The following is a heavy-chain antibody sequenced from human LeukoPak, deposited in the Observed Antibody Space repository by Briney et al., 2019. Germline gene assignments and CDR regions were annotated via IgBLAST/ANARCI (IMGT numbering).Heavy chain of an antibody. D-gene: IGHD6-25*01. J-gene: IGHJ3*02. V-gene: IGHV4-34*01. CDR1: GAYLSDYY. Sequence: SETLSLTCAVYGAYLSDYYWSWIRQSPGKGLQWIGEVAHKGPTVYSPTLNRKYNPSLESRVTMSVDPSKNQISLHLTSVTAADTAVYYCARDLGAAAGAGTYVFDIWGQGTVVSVSS. CDR3: ARDLGAAAGAGTYVFDI. CDR2: VAHKGPTVYSPTLNR.